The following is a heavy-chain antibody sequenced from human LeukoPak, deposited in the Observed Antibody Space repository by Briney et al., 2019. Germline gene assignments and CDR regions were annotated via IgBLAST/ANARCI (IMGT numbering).Heavy chain of an antibody. J-gene: IGHJ4*02. D-gene: IGHD6-19*01. CDR1: GYSISSGYY. CDR2: IYHSGST. V-gene: IGHV4-38-2*02. Sequence: SETLSLTCTVSGYSISSGYYWGWIRQPPGKGLEWVGSIYHSGSTYYNPSLKSRVTISVDTSKNQFSLKLSSVTAADTAVYYCARVFSSGWYENYFDYWGQGTLVTVSS. CDR3: ARVFSSGWYENYFDY.